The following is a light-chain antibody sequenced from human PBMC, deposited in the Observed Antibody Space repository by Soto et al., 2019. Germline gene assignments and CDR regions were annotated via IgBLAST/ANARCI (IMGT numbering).Light chain of an antibody. CDR3: SSYTSSSTLYV. CDR2: DVS. Sequence: QSALTQPASVSGSPGQSITISCTGTSSDVGGYNYVSWYQQHPGKAPKVMIHDVSNRPSGVSNRFSGSKSGNTASLTISGLQAEDEADYYCSSYTSSSTLYVFGTGTRSPS. V-gene: IGLV2-14*01. J-gene: IGLJ1*01. CDR1: SSDVGGYNY.